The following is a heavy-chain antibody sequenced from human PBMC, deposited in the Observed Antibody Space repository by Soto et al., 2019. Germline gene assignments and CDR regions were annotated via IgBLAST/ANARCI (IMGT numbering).Heavy chain of an antibody. CDR1: GFTFSSYA. CDR2: IWYDGSNK. J-gene: IGHJ4*02. Sequence: GGSLRLSCAASGFTFSSYAMSWVRQAPGKGLEWVAVIWYDGSNKYYADSVKGRFTISRDNSKNTLYLQMNSLRAEDTAVYYCARGNWLDFWGQGTLVTVSS. D-gene: IGHD1-1*01. V-gene: IGHV3-33*08. CDR3: ARGNWLDF.